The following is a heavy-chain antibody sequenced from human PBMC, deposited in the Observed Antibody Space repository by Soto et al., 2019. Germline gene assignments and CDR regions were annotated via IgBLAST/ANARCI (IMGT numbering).Heavy chain of an antibody. CDR1: GASISSTSSGDW. D-gene: IGHD1-26*01. J-gene: IGHJ4*02. V-gene: IGHV4-4*02. Sequence: QVQLQESGPGLVKPSGTLSLTCTVSGASISSTSSGDWWSWVRQPPGKGLEWIGEIHHRGSTNYNPSLKSRVTMSVDKSKNQFSLRLSSVTAVDTAVYYCAKMVGATLVDYWGQGTLVTVSS. CDR3: AKMVGATLVDY. CDR2: IHHRGST.